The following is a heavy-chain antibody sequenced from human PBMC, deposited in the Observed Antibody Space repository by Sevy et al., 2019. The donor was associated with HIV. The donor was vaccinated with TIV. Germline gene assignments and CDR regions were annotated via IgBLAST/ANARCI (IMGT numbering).Heavy chain of an antibody. Sequence: SETLSLTCAVSGGSISSTNWWSWVRQPPGKGLEWIGEVYDSGSTNYNPSLKSRVSISVDKAKNQFSVKLSSVTAADTAVYYCAREKTMAFAFDLWGQGALVTVSS. J-gene: IGHJ4*02. CDR1: GGSISSTNW. V-gene: IGHV4-4*02. CDR2: VYDSGST. CDR3: AREKTMAFAFDL. D-gene: IGHD3-10*01.